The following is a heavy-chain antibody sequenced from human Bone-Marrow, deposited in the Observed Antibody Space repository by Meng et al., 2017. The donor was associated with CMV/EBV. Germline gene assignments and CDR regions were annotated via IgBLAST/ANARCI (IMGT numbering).Heavy chain of an antibody. V-gene: IGHV3-74*01. J-gene: IGHJ6*02. CDR1: GFTFSSYS. CDR2: INSDGSST. CDR3: ARDPYCSSTSCYMGGSGWYYHYYGMDV. Sequence: GESLKISCAASGFTFSSYSMNWVRQAPGKGLVWVSRINSDGSSTSYADSVKGRFTISRDNAKNTLYLQMNSVRAEDTAVYYCARDPYCSSTSCYMGGSGWYYHYYGMDVWGQGTTVTVSS. D-gene: IGHD2-2*02.